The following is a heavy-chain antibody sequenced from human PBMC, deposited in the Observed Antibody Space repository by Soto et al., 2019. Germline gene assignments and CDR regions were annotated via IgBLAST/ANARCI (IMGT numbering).Heavy chain of an antibody. D-gene: IGHD2-21*02. J-gene: IGHJ6*02. V-gene: IGHV4-59*01. CDR3: ARDLWGYCGTDCYPLDV. CDR1: GGSISGYY. Sequence: SETLSLTCAVSGGSISGYYWSWIRQPPGKGLEWIGYMYNTGSTVYNPSFKSRVTISVDTSKSQFSLRLNSVTAADTAVYYCARDLWGYCGTDCYPLDVWGQGTTVTVSS. CDR2: MYNTGST.